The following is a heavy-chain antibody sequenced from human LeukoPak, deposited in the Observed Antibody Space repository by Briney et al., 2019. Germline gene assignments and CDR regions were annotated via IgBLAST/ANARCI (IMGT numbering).Heavy chain of an antibody. V-gene: IGHV1-8*01. CDR3: ARGPQWRGDYYYMDV. CDR2: MNPNSANK. Sequence: GASLKASCKASGYSFTNFDINWVRQATGQGLEWMGWMNPNSANKGYAQKFQGRVSITMNTSITTAYMELSSLRSEDTAVYYCARGPQWRGDYYYMDVWGRGTTVTVSS. CDR1: GYSFTNFD. J-gene: IGHJ6*03. D-gene: IGHD6-19*01.